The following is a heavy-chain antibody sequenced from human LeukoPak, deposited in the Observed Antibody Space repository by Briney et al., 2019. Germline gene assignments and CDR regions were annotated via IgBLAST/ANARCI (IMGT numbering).Heavy chain of an antibody. J-gene: IGHJ4*02. Sequence: GGSLRLSCAASGFTFSSYSMNWVRQAPGKGLEWVSYISSSSSTIYYADSVKGRFTISRDNAKNSLYLQMNSLRAEDTAVYYCARVSGWYRGGDYFVYWGQGTLVTVSS. CDR3: ARVSGWYRGGDYFVY. D-gene: IGHD6-19*01. V-gene: IGHV3-48*01. CDR1: GFTFSSYS. CDR2: ISSSSSTI.